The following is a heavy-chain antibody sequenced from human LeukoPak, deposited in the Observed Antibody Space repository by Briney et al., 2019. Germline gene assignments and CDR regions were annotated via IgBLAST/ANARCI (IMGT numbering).Heavy chain of an antibody. V-gene: IGHV3-30-3*02. D-gene: IGHD6-6*01. Sequence: GRSLRLSCAVSGFTFSSYAMHWVRQAPGKGLEWVAVISYDGSNKYYADSVKGRFTISRDNSKNTLYLQMNSLRAEDTAVYYCAKNQRSSSRAGYYYYMDVWGKGTTVTVSS. CDR3: AKNQRSSSRAGYYYYMDV. J-gene: IGHJ6*03. CDR2: ISYDGSNK. CDR1: GFTFSSYA.